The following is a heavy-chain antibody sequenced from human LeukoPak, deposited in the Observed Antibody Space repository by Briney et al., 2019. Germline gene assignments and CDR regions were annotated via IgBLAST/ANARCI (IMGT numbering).Heavy chain of an antibody. D-gene: IGHD3-9*01. V-gene: IGHV3-7*01. Sequence: GGSLRLSCAASGFTFSSYWMSWVRQAPGKGLEWVANIKQDGSEKYYVDSVKGRFTISRDNAKNSPYLQMNGLRAEDTAVYYCARGLRYFDWLLQSAGDAFDIWGQGTMVTVSS. CDR3: ARGLRYFDWLLQSAGDAFDI. J-gene: IGHJ3*02. CDR1: GFTFSSYW. CDR2: IKQDGSEK.